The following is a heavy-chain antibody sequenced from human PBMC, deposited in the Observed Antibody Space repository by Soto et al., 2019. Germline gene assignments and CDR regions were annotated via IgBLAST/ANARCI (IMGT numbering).Heavy chain of an antibody. V-gene: IGHV4-34*01. CDR3: ARVPDNVSPFDY. CDR2: ISHTGST. D-gene: IGHD1-20*01. J-gene: IGHJ4*02. CDR1: GGSFSGYY. Sequence: SETLSLTCAVYGGSFSGYYWSWIRQPPGMGLEWIGEISHTGSTTYNPSLKSRVTISVDTSKTQFSLKLSSVTAADTAVYYCARVPDNVSPFDYSGQGTLVTVSS.